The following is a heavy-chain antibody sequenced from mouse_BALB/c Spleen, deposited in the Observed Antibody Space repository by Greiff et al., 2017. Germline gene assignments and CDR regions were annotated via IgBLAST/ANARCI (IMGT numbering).Heavy chain of an antibody. V-gene: IGHV1-7*01. Sequence: VQLQQSGAELAKPGASVKMSCKASGYTFTSYWMHWVKQRPGQGLEWIGYINPSTGYTEYNQKFKDKATLTADKSSSTAYMQLSSLTSEDSAVYYCARAGFPYAMDYWGQGTSVTVSS. CDR2: INPSTGYT. CDR3: ARAGFPYAMDY. CDR1: GYTFTSYW. J-gene: IGHJ4*01.